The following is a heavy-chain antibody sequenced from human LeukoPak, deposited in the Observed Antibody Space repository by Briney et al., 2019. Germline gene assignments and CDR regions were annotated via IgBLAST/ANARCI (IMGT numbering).Heavy chain of an antibody. CDR2: IRTKAYGGTT. CDR3: TSAISYYDFWSGYLDYFDY. D-gene: IGHD3-3*01. V-gene: IGHV3-49*03. J-gene: IGHJ4*02. CDR1: GFTFGDYA. Sequence: GGSLRLSCTASGFTFGDYAMSWFRQAPGKGLKWVGFIRTKAYGGTTEYAASVKGRFTISRDDSKSIAYLQMNSLKTEDTAVFYCTSAISYYDFWSGYLDYFDYWGQGTLVTVSS.